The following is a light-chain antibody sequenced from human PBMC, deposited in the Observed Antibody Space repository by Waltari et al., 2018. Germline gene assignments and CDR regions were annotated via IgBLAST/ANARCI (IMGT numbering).Light chain of an antibody. J-gene: IGKJ1*01. CDR3: LQYNVYPRT. Sequence: IQMTQSPSSLSASIGDRVTITCRASRDIRNDLGWYQHKPGKAPKSLMYGASRLQSGVPSRFSGSGFGTEFTLTISSLQPEDFATYYCLQYNVYPRTFAQGTKVDIK. CDR2: GAS. V-gene: IGKV1-17*01. CDR1: RDIRND.